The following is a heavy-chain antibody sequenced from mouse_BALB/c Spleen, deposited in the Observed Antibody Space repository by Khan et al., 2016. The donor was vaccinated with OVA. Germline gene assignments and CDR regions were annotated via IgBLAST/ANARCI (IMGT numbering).Heavy chain of an antibody. J-gene: IGHJ3*01. V-gene: IGHV1-18*01. CDR1: GYSFTLYY. D-gene: IGHD2-14*01. Sequence: VQLKQSGPDLVKPGASVKISCKASGYSFTLYYMSWVKQSHGKSLEWIGRINPKTDNINYNKEFKGRAILTVDKSSNTAYIELRSLTSEDAAVYFRARGYDFFASWGQGTLVTVSA. CDR2: INPKTDNI. CDR3: ARGYDFFAS.